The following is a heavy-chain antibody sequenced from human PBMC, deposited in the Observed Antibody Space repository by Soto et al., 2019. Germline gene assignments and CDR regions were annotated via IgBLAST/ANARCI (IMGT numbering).Heavy chain of an antibody. CDR3: ARWGGYCSSTSCYKGGWFDP. V-gene: IGHV1-46*01. D-gene: IGHD2-2*02. CDR2: INPSGGST. Sequence: QVQLVQSGAEVKKPGASVKVSCKASGYTFTSYYMHWVRQAPGQGLEWMGIINPSGGSTSYAQKFQGRVTMTRDTSTSTVYMELSSLRSEDTAVYYCARWGGYCSSTSCYKGGWFDPWGQGTLVTVSS. CDR1: GYTFTSYY. J-gene: IGHJ5*02.